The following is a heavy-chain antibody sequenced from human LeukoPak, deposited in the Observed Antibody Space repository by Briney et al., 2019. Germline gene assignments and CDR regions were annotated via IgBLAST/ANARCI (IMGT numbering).Heavy chain of an antibody. Sequence: PGGSLRLSCAASGLTFSSYGMSWVRQAPGRGPEWVSYISSSGSNIYYADSVKGRFTMSRDNAKKSLYLQMNSLRAEDTAVYYCARGDSSGYFGVVDYWGQGTLVTVPS. CDR2: ISSSGSNI. CDR3: ARGDSSGYFGVVDY. D-gene: IGHD3-22*01. J-gene: IGHJ4*02. CDR1: GLTFSSYG. V-gene: IGHV3-48*04.